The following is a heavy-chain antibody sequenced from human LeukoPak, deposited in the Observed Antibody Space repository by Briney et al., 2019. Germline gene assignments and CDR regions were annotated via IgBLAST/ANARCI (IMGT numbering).Heavy chain of an antibody. CDR2: IYYSVST. J-gene: IGHJ3*02. V-gene: IGHV4-30-4*01. D-gene: IGHD3-10*01. CDR1: GGSISINDYY. CDR3: ARRFTMVRGTRRDGFDI. Sequence: TSETLSLTCTVSGGSISINDYYWSWIRQTPGKGLEWIGYIYYSVSTYYNPSLKSRVTISVDTSKTQFSLKLTSVTAADTAVYYCARRFTMVRGTRRDGFDIWGQGTMVTVSS.